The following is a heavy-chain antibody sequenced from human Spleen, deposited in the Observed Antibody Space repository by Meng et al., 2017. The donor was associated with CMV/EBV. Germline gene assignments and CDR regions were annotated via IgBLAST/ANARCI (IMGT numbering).Heavy chain of an antibody. CDR2: IYYSGST. V-gene: IGHV4-39*07. CDR1: GGSISSSSYY. D-gene: IGHD3-22*01. J-gene: IGHJ4*02. CDR3: VYYYDSSGPGFGY. Sequence: HLPLQESGPGLVKPSETLSLTCTVSGGSISSSSYYWGWIRQPPGKGLEWIGSIYYSGSTYYNPSLKSRVTISVDTSKNQFSLKLSSVTAADTAVYYCVYYYDSSGPGFGYWGQGTLVTVSS.